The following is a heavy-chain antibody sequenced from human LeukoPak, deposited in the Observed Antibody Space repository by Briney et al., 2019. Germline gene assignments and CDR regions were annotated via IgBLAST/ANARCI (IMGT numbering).Heavy chain of an antibody. V-gene: IGHV4-59*01. J-gene: IGHJ3*02. CDR1: GGSISSYY. Sequence: SETLSLTCTVSGGSISSYYWSWIRQPPGKGLEWIGYIYYSGSTNYNPSLKSRVTISVDTSKNQFSLKLSSVTAADTAVYYSAGVQYYDFWSGYYLAQSGDAFDIWGQGTMVTVSS. D-gene: IGHD3-3*01. CDR2: IYYSGST. CDR3: AGVQYYDFWSGYYLAQSGDAFDI.